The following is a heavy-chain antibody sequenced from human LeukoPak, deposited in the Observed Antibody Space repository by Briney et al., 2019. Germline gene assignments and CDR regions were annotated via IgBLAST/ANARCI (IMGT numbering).Heavy chain of an antibody. CDR3: ARIWQWLALDY. Sequence: GGSLRLSCAASGFTFSTYAMHWVRQAPGKGLEYVSAITGNGGSTYYADSVKGRFTISRDNSKDTLYLQMGSLRTEDMAVYYCARIWQWLALDYWGQGTLVTVSS. V-gene: IGHV3-64*02. CDR2: ITGNGGST. D-gene: IGHD6-19*01. CDR1: GFTFSTYA. J-gene: IGHJ4*02.